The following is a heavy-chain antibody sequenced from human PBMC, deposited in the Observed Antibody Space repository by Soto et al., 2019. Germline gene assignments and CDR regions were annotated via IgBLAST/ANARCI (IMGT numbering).Heavy chain of an antibody. CDR2: ISGSGGST. Sequence: GGSLRLSCAASGFTFSSYAMSWVRQAPGKGLEWVSAISGSGGSTYYADSVKGRFTISRDNSKNTLYLQMNSLRAEDTAVYYCAKVSASIAARPPYYFDYWGQGTLVTVSS. D-gene: IGHD6-6*01. CDR1: GFTFSSYA. J-gene: IGHJ4*02. V-gene: IGHV3-23*01. CDR3: AKVSASIAARPPYYFDY.